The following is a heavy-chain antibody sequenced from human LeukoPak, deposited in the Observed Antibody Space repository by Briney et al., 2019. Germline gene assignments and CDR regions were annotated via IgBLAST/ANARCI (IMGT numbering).Heavy chain of an antibody. V-gene: IGHV1-2*02. Sequence: ASVKVSCKASGYSLTGYYMHWVRQATGQGLEGMGLINPNSGGTNYAQRLQGRVTMTKDTSISTAYMELGRLRSDDTAVYYCARDSGERGSGSYLIAYWGQGTLVTVSS. J-gene: IGHJ4*02. D-gene: IGHD3-10*01. CDR3: ARDSGERGSGSYLIAY. CDR2: INPNSGGT. CDR1: GYSLTGYY.